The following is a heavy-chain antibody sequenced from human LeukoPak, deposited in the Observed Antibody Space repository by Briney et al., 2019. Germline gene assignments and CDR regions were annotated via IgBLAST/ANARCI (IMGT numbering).Heavy chain of an antibody. CDR1: WNTLTGLY. CDR2: IHPNSGGT. Sequence: GALKGPPQAFWNTLTGLYMHRVRQGPGQRLEKRRWIHPNSGGTKYAQKFQGRVTMTRDTSISTAYMELSRLRSDDTAVYYCARIIDSSGYYPTSYFDYWGQGTLVTVSS. V-gene: IGHV1-2*02. CDR3: ARIIDSSGYYPTSYFDY. J-gene: IGHJ4*02. D-gene: IGHD3-22*01.